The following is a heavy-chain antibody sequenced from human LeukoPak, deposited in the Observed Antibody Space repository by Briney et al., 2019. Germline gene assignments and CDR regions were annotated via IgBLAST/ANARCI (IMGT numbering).Heavy chain of an antibody. Sequence: GRSLRLSCAASGFTFSSSGMHWVRQAPGKGLEWVAVIWYDGSNKYYADSVKGRFTISRDNSKNTLYLQMNSLRAEDTAVYYCARDQGTTGLKWFDPWGQGTLVTVSS. CDR3: ARDQGTTGLKWFDP. V-gene: IGHV3-33*01. CDR1: GFTFSSSG. CDR2: IWYDGSNK. D-gene: IGHD4-17*01. J-gene: IGHJ5*02.